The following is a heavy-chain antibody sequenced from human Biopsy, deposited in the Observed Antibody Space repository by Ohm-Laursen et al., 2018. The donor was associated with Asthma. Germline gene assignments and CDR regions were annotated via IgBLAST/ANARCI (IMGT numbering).Heavy chain of an antibody. CDR1: GYPFTDYY. Sequence: ATVKISCKASGYPFTDYYVHWVRQAPGQGLEWMGRINPNSGGTNYAQKFQGRVTMTRDTSISTAYMELSRLRSDDTAVYYCARGRHYDFWSGYYIEYFDYWGQGTLVTVSS. D-gene: IGHD3-3*01. CDR2: INPNSGGT. V-gene: IGHV1-2*06. CDR3: ARGRHYDFWSGYYIEYFDY. J-gene: IGHJ4*02.